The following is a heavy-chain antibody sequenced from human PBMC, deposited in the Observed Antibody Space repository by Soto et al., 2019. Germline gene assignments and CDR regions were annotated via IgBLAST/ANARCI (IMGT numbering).Heavy chain of an antibody. D-gene: IGHD3-3*01. Sequence: SVKVSCKASGGTFSSYAISWVRQAPGQGLEWMGGIIPIFGTANYAQKFQGRVTITADESTSTAYMELSSLRSEDTAVYYCARFDDFWSGYYQGIFDPWGQGTLVTVSS. CDR1: GGTFSSYA. V-gene: IGHV1-69*13. J-gene: IGHJ5*02. CDR3: ARFDDFWSGYYQGIFDP. CDR2: IIPIFGTA.